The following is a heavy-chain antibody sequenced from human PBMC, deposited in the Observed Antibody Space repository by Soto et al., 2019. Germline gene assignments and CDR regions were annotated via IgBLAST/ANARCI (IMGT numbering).Heavy chain of an antibody. D-gene: IGHD3-22*01. CDR1: GYSFTHYW. V-gene: IGHV5-51*07. CDR2: IYPYDSET. CDR3: VRRPDGGYYFDY. Sequence: GEPLKISCKGSGYSFTHYWIGWVHQMPGKGLEWMGLIYPYDSETRYSPSFQGQVTMSVDKSISTAYLQWSSLKASDTAMYYCVRRPDGGYYFDYWGQGTLVTVSS. J-gene: IGHJ4*02.